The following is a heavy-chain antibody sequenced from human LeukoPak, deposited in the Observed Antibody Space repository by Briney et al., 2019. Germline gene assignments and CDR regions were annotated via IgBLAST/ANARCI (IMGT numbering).Heavy chain of an antibody. CDR2: IRSKAYGGTT. V-gene: IGHV3-49*04. D-gene: IGHD2-8*02. CDR3: GRVGTGGHYVDY. Sequence: GRSLRLSCSASGFSFGDYGMSWVRQAPGKGLEWVGFIRSKAYGGTTEYAASVKGRFTISRDDFKSIAYLQMNSLKTEDTDVYYCGRVGTGGHYVDYWGQGTLVTVSS. CDR1: GFSFGDYG. J-gene: IGHJ4*02.